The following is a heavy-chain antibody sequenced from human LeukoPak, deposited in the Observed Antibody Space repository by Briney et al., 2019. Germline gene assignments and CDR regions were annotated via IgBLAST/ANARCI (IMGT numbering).Heavy chain of an antibody. Sequence: PSETLSLTCTVSGGSIGSYYWSWIRQPAGKGLEWVGRIYTSGSTNYNPSLKSRVTMSVDTSKKHFSLKLSSVTAADTAVYYCTRGRYFFDYWGQGTLVTVSS. CDR3: TRGRYFFDY. CDR1: GGSIGSYY. V-gene: IGHV4-4*07. CDR2: IYTSGST. J-gene: IGHJ4*02.